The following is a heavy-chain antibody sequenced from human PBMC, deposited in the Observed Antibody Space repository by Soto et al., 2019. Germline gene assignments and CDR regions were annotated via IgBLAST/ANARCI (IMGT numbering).Heavy chain of an antibody. J-gene: IGHJ4*02. CDR3: ARRSSLRGIFDY. Sequence: SETLSLTCPVPGGSISRYYSSWIRQPPGKGLEWIGYIYYSGSTNYNPSLKSRVTISVDTSKNQFSLKLSSVTAADTAVYYCARRSSLRGIFDYWGQGTLVTVSS. CDR2: IYYSGST. CDR1: GGSISRYY. V-gene: IGHV4-59*01. D-gene: IGHD2-2*01.